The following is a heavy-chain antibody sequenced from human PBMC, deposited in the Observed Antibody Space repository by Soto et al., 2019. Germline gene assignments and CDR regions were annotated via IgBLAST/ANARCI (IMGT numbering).Heavy chain of an antibody. CDR1: GGSISSYY. V-gene: IGHV4-59*01. CDR2: IYYSGST. CDR3: ARARYSSSPLDY. D-gene: IGHD6-6*01. Sequence: LSLTCTVSGGSISSYYWSWIRQPPGKGLEWIGYIYYSGSTNYNPSLKSRVTISVDTSKNQFSLKLSSVTAADTAVYYCARARYSSSPLDYWGQGTLVTVSS. J-gene: IGHJ4*02.